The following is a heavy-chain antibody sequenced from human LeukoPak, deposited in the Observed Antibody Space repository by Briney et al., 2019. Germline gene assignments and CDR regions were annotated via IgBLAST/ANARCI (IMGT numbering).Heavy chain of an antibody. D-gene: IGHD3-22*01. CDR2: IYYSGST. J-gene: IGHJ4*02. CDR1: GGSISSYY. CDR3: ARAPSYYDSRDY. Sequence: PSETLSLTCTVSGGSISSYYWSWIRQPPGKGLEWIGYIYYSGSTNYNPSLKSRVTISVDTSKNQFSLKLSSVTAADTAVYYCARAPSYYDSRDYWGQGTLVTVSS. V-gene: IGHV4-59*01.